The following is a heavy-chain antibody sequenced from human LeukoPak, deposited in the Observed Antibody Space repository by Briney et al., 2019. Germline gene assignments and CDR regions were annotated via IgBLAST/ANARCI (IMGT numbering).Heavy chain of an antibody. D-gene: IGHD6-19*01. CDR1: GFTFSSYA. CDR3: ARGGRKAVAGTPNWFDP. CDR2: ISGSGGST. V-gene: IGHV3-23*01. J-gene: IGHJ5*02. Sequence: PGGSLRLSCAASGFTFSSYAMSWVRQAPGKGLEWVSAISGSGGSTYYADSVKGRFTISRDNAKNSLYLQMNSLRAEDTAVYYCARGGRKAVAGTPNWFDPWGQGTLVTVSS.